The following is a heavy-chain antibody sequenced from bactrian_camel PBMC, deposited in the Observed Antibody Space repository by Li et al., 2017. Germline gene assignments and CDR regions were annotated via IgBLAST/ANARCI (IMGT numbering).Heavy chain of an antibody. CDR1: GRTYSKWC. Sequence: QVQLVESGGGSVQAGGSLRLSCAASGRTYSKWCMGWFRQVPGKEREGIATIDSSGSTAYADSVKGRFTISRDNAKDTLYLQMNSLKIEDTAVYYCALGSSRQATMTARGKGTQVTVS. J-gene: IGHJ4*01. CDR2: IDSSGST. V-gene: IGHV3S57*01. D-gene: IGHD3*01.